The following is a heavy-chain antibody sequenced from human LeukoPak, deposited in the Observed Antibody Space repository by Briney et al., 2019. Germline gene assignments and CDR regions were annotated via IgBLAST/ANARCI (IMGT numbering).Heavy chain of an antibody. Sequence: EASVKVSCKASGYTFTSYDINWVRQATGQGLEWMGWMNPNSGNTGYAQKFLGRVTMTRNTSISTAYMELSSLRSEDTAVYYCARSVYSYGLKYYYYYYMDVWGEGTTVTISS. CDR3: ARSVYSYGLKYYYYYYMDV. V-gene: IGHV1-8*01. J-gene: IGHJ6*03. CDR1: GYTFTSYD. CDR2: MNPNSGNT. D-gene: IGHD5-18*01.